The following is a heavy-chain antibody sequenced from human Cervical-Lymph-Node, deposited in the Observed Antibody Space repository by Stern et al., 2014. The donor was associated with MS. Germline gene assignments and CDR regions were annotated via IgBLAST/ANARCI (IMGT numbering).Heavy chain of an antibody. D-gene: IGHD4-17*01. CDR1: GGKLSSSFA. V-gene: IGHV1-69*04. J-gene: IGHJ5*02. Sequence: VQLVQSGAEVKKPGSSVNVSCKPSGGKLSSSFAVSWVRQAPGQGLEWMGRIIPLLGLANYAQKFQTRLTITADKSTSTVYMELSSLTSEDTALYYCARGIVTNRPASTLHNLFDPWGQGTLVTVSS. CDR3: ARGIVTNRPASTLHNLFDP. CDR2: IIPLLGLA.